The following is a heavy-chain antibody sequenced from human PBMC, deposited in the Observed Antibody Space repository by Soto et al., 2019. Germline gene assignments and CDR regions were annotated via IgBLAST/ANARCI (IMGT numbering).Heavy chain of an antibody. V-gene: IGHV4-4*02. CDR2: IYHSGST. CDR1: GGSISSSNW. J-gene: IGHJ4*02. D-gene: IGHD5-18*01. Sequence: PSETLSLTCAVSGGSISSSNWWSWVRQPPGKGLEWIGEIYHSGSTNYNPSLKSRVTIPVDKSKNQFSLKLSSVTAADTAVYYCARDRGKENTATQTYYFDYWGQGTLVTVSS. CDR3: ARDRGKENTATQTYYFDY.